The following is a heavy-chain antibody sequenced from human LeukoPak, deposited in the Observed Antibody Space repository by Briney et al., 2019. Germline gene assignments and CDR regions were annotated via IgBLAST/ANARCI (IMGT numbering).Heavy chain of an antibody. CDR2: ISVYSGST. V-gene: IGHV1-18*01. D-gene: IGHD5-12*01. CDR1: GYTFTTYD. J-gene: IGHJ4*02. Sequence: ASVKVSCKASGYTFTTYDLSWVRQAPGQGLEWMGWISVYSGSTKYAQNLQGRVTMTTDTSTNTAYMELRSLRSDDTAVYYCARDPTQGGSNWGQGTLVTVSS. CDR3: ARDPTQGGSN.